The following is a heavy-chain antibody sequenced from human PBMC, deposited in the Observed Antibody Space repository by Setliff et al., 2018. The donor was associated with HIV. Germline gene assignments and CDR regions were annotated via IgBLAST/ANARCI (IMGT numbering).Heavy chain of an antibody. CDR2: MIPKSGNT. D-gene: IGHD3-16*01. CDR1: GYTFTNSD. CDR3: ARGTGMIM. Sequence: GASVKVSCKASGYTFTNSDINWVRQATGQGLEWMGLMIPKSGNTGYAQKFQGRVTMTRNISISTAYMELSGLRSEDTAVYYCARGTGMIMWGQGTLVTVSS. J-gene: IGHJ4*02. V-gene: IGHV1-8*02.